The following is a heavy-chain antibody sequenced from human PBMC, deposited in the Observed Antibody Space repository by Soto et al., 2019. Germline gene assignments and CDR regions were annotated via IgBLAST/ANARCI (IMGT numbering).Heavy chain of an antibody. Sequence: QITLKESGPTLVKPTQTLTLTCTFSGFSLSTSGVGVGWIRQPPGKALEWLALIYWDDDKRYSPSLKSRLTTTKDTTKNQVVRTMTNMDPVDTATYYCAHCRGRNYFDYWGQGTLVTVSS. D-gene: IGHD3-10*01. CDR1: GFSLSTSGVG. V-gene: IGHV2-5*02. J-gene: IGHJ4*02. CDR2: IYWDDDK. CDR3: AHCRGRNYFDY.